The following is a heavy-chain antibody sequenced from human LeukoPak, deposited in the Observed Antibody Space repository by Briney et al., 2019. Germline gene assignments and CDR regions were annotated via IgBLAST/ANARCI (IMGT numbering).Heavy chain of an antibody. D-gene: IGHD3-10*02. V-gene: IGHV3-23*01. CDR2: VSGSGGTT. J-gene: IGHJ3*02. CDR3: TKVIMFAFDI. Sequence: QSGGSLRLSCAASGFTFSSYAMGWVRQAPGKGLEWVSAVSGSGGTTHYADSVKGRFTISRDNSKNTMYLQMNSLRAEDTAVYFCTKVIMFAFDIWGQGTMVTVSS. CDR1: GFTFSSYA.